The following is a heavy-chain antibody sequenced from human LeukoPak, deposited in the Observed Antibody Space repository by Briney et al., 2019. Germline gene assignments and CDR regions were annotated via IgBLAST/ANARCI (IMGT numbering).Heavy chain of an antibody. CDR1: GGSCSVYY. J-gene: IGHJ6*02. CDR3: ARGYSVVVPAASYYGMDV. D-gene: IGHD2-2*01. Sequence: SETLSLTCAVYGGSCSVYYWSCIRQPPGKGVEWIGEINHSGSTNYNPSLKSRVTISVNTSKNQFSLKLSSVTAADTAVYYCARGYSVVVPAASYYGMDVWGQGTTVPVSS. V-gene: IGHV4-34*01. CDR2: INHSGST.